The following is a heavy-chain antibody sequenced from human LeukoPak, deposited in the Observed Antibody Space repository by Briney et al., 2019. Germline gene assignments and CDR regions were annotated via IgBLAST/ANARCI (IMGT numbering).Heavy chain of an antibody. V-gene: IGHV3-66*01. CDR1: GFTVSSNY. CDR3: ARGALGMSGRIGDASDI. D-gene: IGHD1-14*01. J-gene: IGHJ3*02. CDR2: IYSGGST. Sequence: PGGSLRLSCAASGFTVSSNYMSWVRQAPGKGLEWVSVIYSGGSTYYADSVKGRFTISRDNSKNTLYLQMNSLRDEDTAVYYCARGALGMSGRIGDASDIWGQGTRVTVSS.